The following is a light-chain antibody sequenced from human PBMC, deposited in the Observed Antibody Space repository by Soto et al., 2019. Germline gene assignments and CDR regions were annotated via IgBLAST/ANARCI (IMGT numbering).Light chain of an antibody. CDR1: QSIITW. J-gene: IGKJ4*01. V-gene: IGKV1-5*03. Sequence: DIQVTQSPSTLSASVGDSVTVTCRASQSIITWLAWYQQKPGKAPKLLIYKASSLKSGVPSRFSGSGSGTEFTLTISSLQPEDFATYYCQQHNSYPLTFGGGIKVDIK. CDR2: KAS. CDR3: QQHNSYPLT.